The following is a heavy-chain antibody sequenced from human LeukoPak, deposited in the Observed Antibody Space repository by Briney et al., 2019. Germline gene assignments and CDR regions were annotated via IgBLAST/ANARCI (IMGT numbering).Heavy chain of an antibody. D-gene: IGHD6-13*01. CDR3: AREGAEEQLQDGYMDV. J-gene: IGHJ6*03. Sequence: ASVKVSCKASGYTFTSYGISWVRQAPGQGLEWMGWINPNSGGTNYAQKFQGRVTMPRDTSISTAYMELSRLRSDDTAVYYCAREGAEEQLQDGYMDVWGKGTTVTVSS. CDR2: INPNSGGT. V-gene: IGHV1-2*02. CDR1: GYTFTSYG.